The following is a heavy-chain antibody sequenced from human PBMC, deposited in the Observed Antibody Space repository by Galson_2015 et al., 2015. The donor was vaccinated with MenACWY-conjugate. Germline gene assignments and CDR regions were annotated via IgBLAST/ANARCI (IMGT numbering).Heavy chain of an antibody. CDR3: AHTPRPPWYSSSWYSYYFDH. Sequence: PALVKPTQTLTLTCTFSRFSLRTSGVGVGWVRQPPGKALEWLVLAYWDDDNRYKPSLRSRHTITKDTATNQVALTVRDVDPVDTATYYCAHTPRPPWYSSSWYSYYFDHWGPGTLVTISS. CDR1: RFSLRTSGVG. D-gene: IGHD6-13*01. V-gene: IGHV2-5*02. J-gene: IGHJ4*02. CDR2: AYWDDDN.